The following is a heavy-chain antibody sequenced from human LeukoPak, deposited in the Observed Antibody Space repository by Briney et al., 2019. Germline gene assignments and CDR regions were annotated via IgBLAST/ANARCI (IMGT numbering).Heavy chain of an antibody. V-gene: IGHV4-30-4*01. CDR3: ASNYHGVYWYFDL. D-gene: IGHD3-10*01. J-gene: IGHJ2*01. CDR1: GGSISSGDYY. CDR2: IYYSGST. Sequence: SQTLSLTCTVSGGSISSGDYYWSWIRQPPGKGLEWIGYIYYSGSTNYNPSLKSRVTISVDTSKNQSSLKLSSVTAADTAVYYCASNYHGVYWYFDLWGRGTLVTVSS.